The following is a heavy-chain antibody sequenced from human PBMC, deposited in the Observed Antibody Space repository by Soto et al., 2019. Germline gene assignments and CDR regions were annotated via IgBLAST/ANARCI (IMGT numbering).Heavy chain of an antibody. CDR3: ARVVVVIPPGYYYAMDV. Sequence: PGGSLRLSCAASGFTFSSFHMNWVRQAPGRGLEWVAYFISSSVTIYSSDSVKGRFTISRDNGKISLFLQMNSLRDEETVVFYCARVVVVIPPGYYYAMDVWGKGTTVTVSS. CDR1: GFTFSSFH. J-gene: IGHJ6*04. CDR2: FISSSVTI. V-gene: IGHV3-48*02. D-gene: IGHD3-22*01.